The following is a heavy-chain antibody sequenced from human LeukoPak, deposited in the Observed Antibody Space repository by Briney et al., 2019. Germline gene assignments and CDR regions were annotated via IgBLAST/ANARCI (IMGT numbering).Heavy chain of an antibody. V-gene: IGHV3-23*01. CDR1: GFTFSSYA. D-gene: IGHD2-2*02. CDR2: ISGSGGST. J-gene: IGHJ3*02. Sequence: GGSLRLSCAASGFTFSSYAMSWVRQAPGKGLEWVSAISGSGGSTYYADSVKGRFTISRDNSKNTLYLQMNSLGAEDTAVYYCAARIVVVPAAIEGNDAFDIWGQGTMVTVSS. CDR3: AARIVVVPAAIEGNDAFDI.